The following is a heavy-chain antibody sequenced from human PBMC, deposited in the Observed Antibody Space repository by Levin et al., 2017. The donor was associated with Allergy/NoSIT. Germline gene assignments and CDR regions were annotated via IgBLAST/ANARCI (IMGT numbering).Heavy chain of an antibody. D-gene: IGHD6-13*01. CDR1: GFTFSSYG. J-gene: IGHJ4*02. CDR3: ARDAGKRGGRIAAAGLDY. V-gene: IGHV3-33*01. Sequence: GGSLRLSCAASGFTFSSYGMHWVRQAPGRGLEWVAVIWHDGSNQYYGDSVKGRFTISRDNSKNTMYLQMKSLRAEDTAVYYCARDAGKRGGRIAAAGLDYWGQGTLVTVSS. CDR2: IWHDGSNQ.